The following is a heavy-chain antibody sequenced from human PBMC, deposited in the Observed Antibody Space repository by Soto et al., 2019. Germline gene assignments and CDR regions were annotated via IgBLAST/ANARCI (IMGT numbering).Heavy chain of an antibody. V-gene: IGHV3-23*01. D-gene: IGHD3-22*01. CDR3: AKDFRIDYYDSSGYWSDAFDI. Sequence: GGSLRLSCAASGFTFSSYAMSWVRQAPWKGLEWVSAISGSGGSTYYADSVKGRFTISRDNSKNTLYLQMNSLRAEDTAVYYCAKDFRIDYYDSSGYWSDAFDIWGQGTMVTVSS. CDR1: GFTFSSYA. CDR2: ISGSGGST. J-gene: IGHJ3*02.